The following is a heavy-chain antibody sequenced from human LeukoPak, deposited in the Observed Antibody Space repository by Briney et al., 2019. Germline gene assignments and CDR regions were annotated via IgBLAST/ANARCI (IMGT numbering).Heavy chain of an antibody. D-gene: IGHD4-11*01. CDR1: GFTFSSYG. CDR3: AKGRVTTVTTGIDY. V-gene: IGHV3-33*06. Sequence: PGRSLRLSCAASGFTFSSYGMHWVRQAPGKGLEWVAVIWYDGSNKYYADSVKGRFTISRDNSKNTLYLQMNSLRAEDTAVYYCAKGRVTTVTTGIDYWGQGTLVTASS. J-gene: IGHJ4*02. CDR2: IWYDGSNK.